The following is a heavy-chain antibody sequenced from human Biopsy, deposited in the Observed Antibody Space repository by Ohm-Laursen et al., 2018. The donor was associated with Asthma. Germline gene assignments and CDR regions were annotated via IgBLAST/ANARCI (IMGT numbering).Heavy chain of an antibody. Sequence: LRLSCTASGFTVSSNGMSWIRQPPGKGLEWIGEINHRGSTNYNPSLKSRVTLSVDTSKNQFSVKLRSVTAADTAVYYCARSPYYYGLLGPTRGFGVYAVWGHGTLVTVSS. CDR1: GFTVSSNG. J-gene: IGHJ3*01. D-gene: IGHD3-10*01. V-gene: IGHV4-34*01. CDR3: ARSPYYYGLLGPTRGFGVYAV. CDR2: INHRGST.